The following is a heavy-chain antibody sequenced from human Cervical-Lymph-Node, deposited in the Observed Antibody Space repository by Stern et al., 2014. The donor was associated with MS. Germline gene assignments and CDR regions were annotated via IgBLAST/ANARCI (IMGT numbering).Heavy chain of an antibody. CDR2: YYYSGRT. CDR3: ARVHADSSSWYWWYFDL. CDR1: GGSISSGGYY. D-gene: IGHD6-13*01. Sequence: QVQLQESGPGLVKPSQTLSLTCTVSGGSISSGGYYWTWIRQHPGKGLGWIWYYYYSGRTFYNTALKIRVTISVDQSKNQFYLKLISVTAADTAVYYCARVHADSSSWYWWYFDLWGRGTLVTVSS. V-gene: IGHV4-31*03. J-gene: IGHJ2*01.